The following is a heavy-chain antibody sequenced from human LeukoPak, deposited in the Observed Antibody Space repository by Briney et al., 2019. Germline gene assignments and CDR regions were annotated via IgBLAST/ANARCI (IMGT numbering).Heavy chain of an antibody. CDR2: INHSGST. Sequence: SETLSLTCTVSGGSIRRSSYYWGWIRQPPGKGLEWIGEINHSGSTNYNPSLKSRVTISVDTSKNQFSLKLSSVTAADTAVYYCARGVALYSSRKEGYWGQGTLVTVSS. J-gene: IGHJ4*02. CDR3: ARGVALYSSRKEGY. D-gene: IGHD6-13*01. CDR1: GGSIRRSSYY. V-gene: IGHV4-39*07.